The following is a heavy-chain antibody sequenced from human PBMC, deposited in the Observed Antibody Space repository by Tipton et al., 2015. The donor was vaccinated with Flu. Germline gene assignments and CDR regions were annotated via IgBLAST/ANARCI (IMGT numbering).Heavy chain of an antibody. CDR1: GDSISTSGYF. Sequence: TLSLTCTVSGDSISTSGYFWGWIRQSPGKGLEWIGNIYYLGSIYYNPSLKSRVTLSLDTSKNQFSLKLTSVTAADTAVYFCARAPIGDGSQIAWGQGTLVTVSS. D-gene: IGHD3-10*01. CDR3: ARAPIGDGSQIA. CDR2: IYYLGSI. V-gene: IGHV4-39*07. J-gene: IGHJ4*02.